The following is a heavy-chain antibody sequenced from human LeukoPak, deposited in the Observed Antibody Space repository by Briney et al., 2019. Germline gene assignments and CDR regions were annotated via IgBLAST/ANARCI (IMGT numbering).Heavy chain of an antibody. CDR1: GYTFSDFY. CDR3: ARVRLADERAWAY. CDR2: ITPKSGDT. D-gene: IGHD3-3*02. Sequence: ASVKVSCKASGYTFSDFYIHWVRQAPGQGLEYVGWITPKSGDTYSPQRFQGRVTMTRDASISTAYMELSSLRPDDTAVYFCARVRLADERAWAYWGQGTLVTVSS. V-gene: IGHV1-2*02. J-gene: IGHJ4*02.